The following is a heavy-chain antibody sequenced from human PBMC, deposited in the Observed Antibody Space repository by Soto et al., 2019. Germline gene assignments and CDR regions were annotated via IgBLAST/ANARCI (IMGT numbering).Heavy chain of an antibody. V-gene: IGHV1-46*01. CDR3: ARAPQYCSSTSCPHYYYYYGMDV. CDR2: INPSGGST. D-gene: IGHD2-2*01. J-gene: IGHJ6*02. Sequence: ASVKVSCKASGYTFTTYGISWVRQAPGQGLEWMGIINPSGGSTSYAQKFQGRVTMTRDTSTSTVYMELSSLRSEDTAVYYCARAPQYCSSTSCPHYYYYYGMDVWGQGTTVTVSS. CDR1: GYTFTTYG.